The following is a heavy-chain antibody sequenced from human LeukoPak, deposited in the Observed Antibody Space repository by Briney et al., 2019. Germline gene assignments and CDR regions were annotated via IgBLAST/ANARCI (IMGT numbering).Heavy chain of an antibody. Sequence: ASVKVSCKASGGTFSIYAISWVRQAPGQGLEWMGGIIPIFGTANYAQKFQGRVTITADESTSTAYMELSSLRSEDTAVYYCATWRQQLVLSNLYYYYGMDVWGQGTTVTVSS. D-gene: IGHD6-13*01. CDR3: ATWRQQLVLSNLYYYYGMDV. V-gene: IGHV1-69*01. CDR1: GGTFSIYA. CDR2: IIPIFGTA. J-gene: IGHJ6*02.